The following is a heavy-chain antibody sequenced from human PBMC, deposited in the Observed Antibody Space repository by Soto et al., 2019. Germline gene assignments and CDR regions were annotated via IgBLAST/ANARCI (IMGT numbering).Heavy chain of an antibody. Sequence: ASVKVSCKASGYTFTNYYMHWVRQAPGQGLDWMGLISPSGGSTSYAQNFQGRVTMTRDTSTSTVYMELSSLRSEDTAVYYCARDYRKMDDTALLRFDPWGQGTLVTVSS. J-gene: IGHJ5*02. CDR3: ARDYRKMDDTALLRFDP. D-gene: IGHD5-18*01. V-gene: IGHV1-46*01. CDR1: GYTFTNYY. CDR2: ISPSGGST.